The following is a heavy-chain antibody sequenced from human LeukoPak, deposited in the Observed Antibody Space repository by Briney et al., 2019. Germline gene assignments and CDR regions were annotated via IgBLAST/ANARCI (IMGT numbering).Heavy chain of an antibody. CDR3: ARDLDSGSYLGFDY. D-gene: IGHD1-26*01. Sequence: PGGSLRLSCAASGFTFSSYSMNWVRQAPGKGLEWVSSISSSSSYIYYADSVKGRFTISRDNAKNSLYLQMNSLRAEDTAVYYCARDLDSGSYLGFDYWGQGTLVTVSS. V-gene: IGHV3-21*01. CDR2: ISSSSSYI. CDR1: GFTFSSYS. J-gene: IGHJ4*02.